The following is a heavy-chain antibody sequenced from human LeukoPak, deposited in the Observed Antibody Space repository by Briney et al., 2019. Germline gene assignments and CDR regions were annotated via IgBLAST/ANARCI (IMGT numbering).Heavy chain of an antibody. CDR3: ATVDHFDGGGYGSF. CDR1: GFIFRKTY. Sequence: GGSLRLSCATSGFIFRKTYMTWVRQAPGKGLEGVGRIKTKTDGETADYAATVKGSFTLSRDDSKDTLYLQMDSLKTEDAGVYFCATVDHFDGGGYGSFWGQGSRVTVSS. V-gene: IGHV3-15*01. CDR2: IKTKTDGETA. D-gene: IGHD2-15*01. J-gene: IGHJ4*02.